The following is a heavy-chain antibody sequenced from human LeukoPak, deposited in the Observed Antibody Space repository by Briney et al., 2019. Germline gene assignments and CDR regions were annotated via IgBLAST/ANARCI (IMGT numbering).Heavy chain of an antibody. V-gene: IGHV1-2*02. Sequence: ASVEVSCTAPGYTFSGSFMHWVRQAPGQGLEWMGWTKPNSAGTRYAQKFQGRFTMTRDTSINTAYMELSWLTSDDTAVYYCATSPNLSMVRGQVLNYWGQGTLVTVSS. D-gene: IGHD3-10*01. CDR3: ATSPNLSMVRGQVLNY. CDR1: GYTFSGSF. J-gene: IGHJ4*02. CDR2: TKPNSAGT.